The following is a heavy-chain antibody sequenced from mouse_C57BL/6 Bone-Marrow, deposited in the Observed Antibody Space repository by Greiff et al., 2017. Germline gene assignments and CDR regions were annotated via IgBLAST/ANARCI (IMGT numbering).Heavy chain of an antibody. J-gene: IGHJ3*01. D-gene: IGHD2-12*01. V-gene: IGHV5-16*01. Sequence: DVKLVESEGGLVQPGSSMKLSCTASGFTFSDYYMAWVRPVPEKGLEWVANINYDGSSTYYLDSLKSRFIISRDNAKNILYLQMSSMKSEDTATYYCARAASIYCSYGFAYWGQGTLVTVSA. CDR2: INYDGSST. CDR1: GFTFSDYY. CDR3: ARAASIYCSYGFAY.